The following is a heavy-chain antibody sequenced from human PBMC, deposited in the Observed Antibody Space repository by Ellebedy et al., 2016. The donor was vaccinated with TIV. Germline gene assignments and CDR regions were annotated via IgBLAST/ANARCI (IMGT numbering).Heavy chain of an antibody. J-gene: IGHJ4*02. CDR2: VNPSGGST. CDR1: GYTLTAFY. CDR3: AFSTTGLFPIDY. V-gene: IGHV1-46*01. D-gene: IGHD3-22*01. Sequence: ASVKVSCKASGYTLTAFYMHWVRQAPGQGLEWMGIVNPSGGSTSYAQKFQGRVTMTRDTSTSTVYMELSSLRSEDTAIYYCAFSTTGLFPIDYWGQGTLVTVSS.